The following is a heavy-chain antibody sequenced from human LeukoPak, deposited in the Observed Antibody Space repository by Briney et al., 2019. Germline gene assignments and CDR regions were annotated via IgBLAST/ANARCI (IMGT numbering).Heavy chain of an antibody. CDR2: LYSGGTT. CDR3: ARAATVVTQWDF. V-gene: IGHV3-53*01. D-gene: IGHD6-19*01. Sequence: GGSLRLSCAASGFTFSSYSMSWVRQAPGKGLEWVSALYSGGTTYYADSVKGRFTISGDNSKNTVYLQMHSLRPDDTAVYYCARAATVVTQWDFWGQGTLVTVSS. J-gene: IGHJ4*02. CDR1: GFTFSSYS.